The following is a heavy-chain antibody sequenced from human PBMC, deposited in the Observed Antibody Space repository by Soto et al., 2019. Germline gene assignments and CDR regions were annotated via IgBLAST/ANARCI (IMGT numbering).Heavy chain of an antibody. CDR1: GFTFSSYA. CDR3: AKSRSSWYFKKNYYGMDV. Sequence: LRLSCAASGFTFSSYAMSWVRQAPGXGLEWVSAISGSGGSTYYADSVKGRFTISRDNSKNTLYLQMNSLRSEDTAVYHCAKSRSSWYFKKNYYGMDVWGQGTTVTVSS. D-gene: IGHD6-13*01. CDR2: ISGSGGST. J-gene: IGHJ6*02. V-gene: IGHV3-23*01.